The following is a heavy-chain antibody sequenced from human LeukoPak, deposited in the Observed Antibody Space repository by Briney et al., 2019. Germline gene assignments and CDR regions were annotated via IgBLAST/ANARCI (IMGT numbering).Heavy chain of an antibody. V-gene: IGHV3-30*02. CDR1: GFTFSTYG. D-gene: IGHD3-10*02. Sequence: GGSLRLSCAASGFTFSTYGMHWVRQAPGKGLEWVAFIRDGGSNKYYTDSVKGRFTISRDNSKNTLYLQMNSLRAEDTAVYYCARCSGYGMDVWGQGTTVTVSS. CDR2: IRDGGSNK. J-gene: IGHJ6*02. CDR3: ARCSGYGMDV.